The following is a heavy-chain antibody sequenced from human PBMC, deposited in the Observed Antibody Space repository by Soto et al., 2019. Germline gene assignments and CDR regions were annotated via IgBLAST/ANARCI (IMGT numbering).Heavy chain of an antibody. CDR1: GFKFSNYA. J-gene: IGHJ4*02. D-gene: IGHD3-16*01. Sequence: VGSLRLSCAASGFKFSNYAMSWVRQAPGKGLEWVSLISATGGGTYYADSVKGRFTISRDNSHNTLYLQVHSLTAEDTAVYYCAKDRRAGGNSAFYFDFWGQGAQLTVSS. CDR3: AKDRRAGGNSAFYFDF. V-gene: IGHV3-23*01. CDR2: ISATGGGT.